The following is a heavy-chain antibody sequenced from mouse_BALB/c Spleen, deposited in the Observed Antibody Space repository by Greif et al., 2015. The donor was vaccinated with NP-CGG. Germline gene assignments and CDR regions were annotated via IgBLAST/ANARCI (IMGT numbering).Heavy chain of an antibody. Sequence: EVKVVESGGGLVKPGGSLKLSCAASGFTFSDYYMYWVRQTPEKRLEWVATISDGGSYTYYPDSVKGRFTISRDNAKNNLYLQMSSLKSEDTAMYYCARESDYAMDYWGQGTSVTVSS. J-gene: IGHJ4*01. CDR3: ARESDYAMDY. CDR2: ISDGGSYT. V-gene: IGHV5-4*02. CDR1: GFTFSDYY.